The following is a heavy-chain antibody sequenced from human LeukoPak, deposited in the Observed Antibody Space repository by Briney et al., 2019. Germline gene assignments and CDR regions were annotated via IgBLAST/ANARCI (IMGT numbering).Heavy chain of an antibody. D-gene: IGHD2-2*01. J-gene: IGHJ5*01. CDR3: AKEPREYCSSTSCPNWFDS. V-gene: IGHV3-23*01. Sequence: GSLRLSCAASGFTFSTYAMSWVRQAPGKGLEWVSAISASGGTTYYADSVKGRFTISRDSSKNTLYLQMNSLRAEDTAVYYCAKEPREYCSSTSCPNWFDSWGQGTLVTVSS. CDR2: ISASGGTT. CDR1: GFTFSTYA.